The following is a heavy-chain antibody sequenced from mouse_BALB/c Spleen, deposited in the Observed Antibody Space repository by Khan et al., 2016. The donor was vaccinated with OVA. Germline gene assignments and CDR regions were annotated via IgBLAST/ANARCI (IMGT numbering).Heavy chain of an antibody. V-gene: IGHV1-63*02. J-gene: IGHJ4*01. CDR3: ARPYYFSTNYATVDD. CDR2: IYPGNGNT. Sequence: QVQLQQSGAELVRPGTSVKMSCKAAGYTFTNYWIGWINQRPGHGLEWIGDIYPGNGNTNYNERFKGKAKLTADTSSSTAYLQLSSLTSEDSAIYYCARPYYFSTNYATVDDWGQGTSVTVSS. D-gene: IGHD1-1*01. CDR1: GYTFTNYW.